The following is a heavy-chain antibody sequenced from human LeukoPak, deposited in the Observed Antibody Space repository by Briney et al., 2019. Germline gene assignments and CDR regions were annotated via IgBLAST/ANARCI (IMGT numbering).Heavy chain of an antibody. V-gene: IGHV4-39*01. D-gene: IGHD3-22*01. CDR3: ASLSKYYYESRGFFDY. Sequence: SETLSLTCNVSGGSISSNSYYWGWIRQPPGQGLEYIGSISYSGSTYYNPSLKSRVTISVDTSKNQFSLKLSSVTAADTAVYYCASLSKYYYESRGFFDYWGQGTLVTVSS. CDR1: GGSISSNSYY. CDR2: ISYSGST. J-gene: IGHJ4*02.